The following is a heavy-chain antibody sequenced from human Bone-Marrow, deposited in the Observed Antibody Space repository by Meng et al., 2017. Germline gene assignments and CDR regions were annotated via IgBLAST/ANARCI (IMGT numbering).Heavy chain of an antibody. J-gene: IGHJ4*02. D-gene: IGHD6-13*01. CDR3: ATGAAAADH. CDR1: GFSFTDAW. Sequence: EVEAVEAGGGLVKPGGSLRLSCVASGFSFTDAWMSWVRQAPGKGLEWVGRIKSNSDGGTTDYAAPVKGRFTISRDDSKNTLYLQMNSLITGDTAVYFCATGAAAADHWGQGTLVTVSS. V-gene: IGHV3-15*01. CDR2: IKSNSDGGTT.